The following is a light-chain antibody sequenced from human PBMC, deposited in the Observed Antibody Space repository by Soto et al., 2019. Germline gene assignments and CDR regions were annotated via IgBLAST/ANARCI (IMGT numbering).Light chain of an antibody. V-gene: IGKV3-20*01. Sequence: EIVLTHSPGTLSLSPGERATLSCSASQSVSNNYLAWYQQKPGQAPRLLIYGASNRATGIPDRFSGSGSGTDFTLTISRLEPEDFALYYCQQYGNSPLTFGGGTKVDIK. CDR2: GAS. CDR1: QSVSNNY. J-gene: IGKJ4*01. CDR3: QQYGNSPLT.